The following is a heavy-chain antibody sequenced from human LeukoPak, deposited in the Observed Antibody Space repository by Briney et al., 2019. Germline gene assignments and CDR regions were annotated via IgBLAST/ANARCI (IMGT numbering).Heavy chain of an antibody. CDR3: ASQFWSGYYNYHYYYYMDV. Sequence: SETLSLTCTVSGGSISSSSYYWGWIRQPPGKGLEWIGSIYYSGSTYYNPSLKSRVTISVDTSKNQFSLKLSSVTAADTAVYYCASQFWSGYYNYHYYYYMDVWGKGTTVTVSS. CDR2: IYYSGST. J-gene: IGHJ6*03. D-gene: IGHD3-3*01. V-gene: IGHV4-39*01. CDR1: GGSISSSSYY.